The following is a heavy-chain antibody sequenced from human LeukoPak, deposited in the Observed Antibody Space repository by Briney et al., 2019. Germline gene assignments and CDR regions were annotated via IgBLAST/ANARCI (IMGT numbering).Heavy chain of an antibody. Sequence: SETLSLTCTVSGGPISSYYWSWIRQPPGKGLEWIGYIYYSGSTNYNPSLKSRVTISVDTSKNQFSLKLSSVTAADTAVYYCASSRGSGSYGFLDYWGQGTLVTVSS. CDR1: GGPISSYY. J-gene: IGHJ4*02. V-gene: IGHV4-59*01. D-gene: IGHD1-26*01. CDR2: IYYSGST. CDR3: ASSRGSGSYGFLDY.